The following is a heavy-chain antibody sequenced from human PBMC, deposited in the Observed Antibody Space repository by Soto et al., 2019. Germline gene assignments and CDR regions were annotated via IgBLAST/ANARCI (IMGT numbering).Heavy chain of an antibody. CDR2: ISYDGSNK. CDR3: ARDSGTPGNPYYYGMDV. V-gene: IGHV3-30-3*01. Sequence: LRLSCAASGFTFSSYAMHWVRQAPGKGLEWVAVISYDGSNKYYADSVKGRFTISRDNSKNTLYLQMNSLRAEDTAVYYCARDSGTPGNPYYYGMDVWGQGTTVTVSS. CDR1: GFTFSSYA. D-gene: IGHD1-1*01. J-gene: IGHJ6*02.